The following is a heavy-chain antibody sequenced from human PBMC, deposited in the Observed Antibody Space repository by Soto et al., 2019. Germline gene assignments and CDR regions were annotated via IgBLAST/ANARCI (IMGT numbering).Heavy chain of an antibody. D-gene: IGHD6-19*01. CDR1: GGSVSSGSYY. J-gene: IGHJ4*02. CDR2: IYYSGST. Sequence: KASETLSLTCTVSGGSVSSGSYYWSWIRQPPGKGLEWIGYIYYSGSTNYNPSLKSRVTISVDTSKDQFSLKLSSVTAADTAVYYCARGFEGIAVAGTNEFDYWGQGXLVTVYS. CDR3: ARGFEGIAVAGTNEFDY. V-gene: IGHV4-61*01.